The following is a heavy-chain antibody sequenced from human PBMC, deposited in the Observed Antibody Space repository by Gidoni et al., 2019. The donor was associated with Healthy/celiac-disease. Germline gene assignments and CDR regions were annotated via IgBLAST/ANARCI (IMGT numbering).Heavy chain of an antibody. D-gene: IGHD3-16*02. CDR3: ASGPFDYDYVWGSYGSKY. Sequence: EVQLVESGGGLVKPGGSLRPSCAASGFTFSSSSMNWVRQAPGKGLEWVSSSSSSSSYIYYADSMRGRLTISRDNAKNSLYLQMNSLRAEDTAVYYCASGPFDYDYVWGSYGSKYWGQGTLVTVSS. V-gene: IGHV3-21*01. CDR1: GFTFSSSS. J-gene: IGHJ4*02. CDR2: SSSSSSYI.